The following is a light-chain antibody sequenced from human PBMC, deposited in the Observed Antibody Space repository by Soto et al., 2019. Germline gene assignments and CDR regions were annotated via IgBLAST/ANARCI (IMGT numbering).Light chain of an antibody. CDR1: SSNIGSNY. J-gene: IGLJ2*01. V-gene: IGLV1-47*01. Sequence: QSVLTQPPSASGTPGQRVTISCSGSSSNIGSNYVYWYQQLPGTAPKLIIYKNNQRPSGVPDRFSGSKSGTSAYLAISGLRSEDEGDYYCSAWDDSLSGHVVFGGGTKLTVL. CDR3: SAWDDSLSGHVV. CDR2: KNN.